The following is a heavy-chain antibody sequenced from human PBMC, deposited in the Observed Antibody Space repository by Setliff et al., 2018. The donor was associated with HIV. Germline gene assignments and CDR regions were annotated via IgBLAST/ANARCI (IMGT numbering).Heavy chain of an antibody. D-gene: IGHD6-19*01. CDR1: GGTFSSYA. CDR2: IIPIFGTA. V-gene: IGHV1-69*13. J-gene: IGHJ6*02. CDR3: ARGPYSSGFKTWRDYYYYYGMDV. Sequence: SVKVSCKASGGTFSSYAISWVRQAPGQGLEWMGGIIPIFGTANYAQKFQGRVTITADESTSTVYMELSSLRSEDTAVYYCARGPYSSGFKTWRDYYYYYGMDVWGQGTTVTVSS.